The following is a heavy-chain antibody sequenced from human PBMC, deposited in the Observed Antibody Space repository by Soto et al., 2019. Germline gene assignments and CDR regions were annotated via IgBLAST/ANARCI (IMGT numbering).Heavy chain of an antibody. J-gene: IGHJ6*02. CDR1: GYTFTSYY. CDR2: INPSGGST. CDR3: ATFYYYYGMDV. V-gene: IGHV1-46*01. Sequence: ASVKVSCKASGYTFTSYYMHWVRQAPGQGLEWMGIINPSGGSTSYAQKFQGRVTMTRDTSTSTVYMELSILRSEDTAVYYCATFYYYYGMDVWGQGTTVTVSS.